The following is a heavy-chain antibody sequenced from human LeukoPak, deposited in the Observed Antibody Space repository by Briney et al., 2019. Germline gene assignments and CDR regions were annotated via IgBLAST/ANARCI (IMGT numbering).Heavy chain of an antibody. CDR2: INHSGST. Sequence: GSLRLSCAASGFTFSSYSMNWIRQPPGKGLEWIGEINHSGSTNYNPSLKSRVTISVDTSKNQFSLKLSSVTAADTAVYYCARAGRTHKANKAWEERRAAASYYYYYMDVWGKGTTVTVSS. D-gene: IGHD6-13*01. CDR3: ARAGRTHKANKAWEERRAAASYYYYYMDV. CDR1: GFTFSSYS. J-gene: IGHJ6*03. V-gene: IGHV4-34*01.